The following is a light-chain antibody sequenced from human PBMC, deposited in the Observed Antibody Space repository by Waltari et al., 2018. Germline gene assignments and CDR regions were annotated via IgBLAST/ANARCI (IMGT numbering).Light chain of an antibody. CDR1: AGAVTSGHS. CDR3: LLSYNGARGV. CDR2: DAS. V-gene: IGLV7-46*01. Sequence: QAVVTQEPSLTVSPGGTVTLTCGSSAGAVTSGHSPFWFQQKPGQAPRTLIYDASRKHSWTPARCSGSLLGGKAALTLSGVQPEDEADYYCLLSYNGARGVFGGGTKLTVL. J-gene: IGLJ3*02.